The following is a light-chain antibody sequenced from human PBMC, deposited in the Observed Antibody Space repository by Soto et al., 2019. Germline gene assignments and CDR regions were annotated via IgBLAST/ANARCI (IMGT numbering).Light chain of an antibody. CDR3: QQSYSTPPT. J-gene: IGKJ4*01. CDR2: KAS. Sequence: DIQMTQSPSTLSASVGDRVTITCRASQSISTWLAWYQQKPGKGPTLLIYKASRLESGVPSRFSGSGSGTEFALTISSLQPEDFATYYCQQSYSTPPTFGGGTKVEIK. V-gene: IGKV1-5*03. CDR1: QSISTW.